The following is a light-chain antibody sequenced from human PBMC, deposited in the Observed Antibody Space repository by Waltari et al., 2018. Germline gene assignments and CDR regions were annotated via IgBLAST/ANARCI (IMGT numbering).Light chain of an antibody. CDR1: QSVSSN. V-gene: IGKV3-15*01. Sequence: EKVMTQSPATLSVSPGERATLSCRASQSVSSNLAWYQQKPGQAPRLLIYGASTRATDIPARFSGSGSGTEFTLTISSMQSEDFAVYYCQQYNNWPVWTFGQGTKVEIK. J-gene: IGKJ1*01. CDR3: QQYNNWPVWT. CDR2: GAS.